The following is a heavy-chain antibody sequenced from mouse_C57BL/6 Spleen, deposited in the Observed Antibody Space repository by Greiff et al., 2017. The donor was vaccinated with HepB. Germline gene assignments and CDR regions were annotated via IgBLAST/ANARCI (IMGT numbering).Heavy chain of an antibody. CDR2: IDPSDSYT. D-gene: IGHD1-1*01. CDR3: ARRLRSYYYAMDD. CDR1: GYTFTSYW. V-gene: IGHV1-50*01. Sequence: QVHVKQPGAELVKPGASVKLSCKASGYTFTSYWMQWVKQRPGQGLEWIGEIDPSDSYTNYNQKFKGKATLTVDTSSSTAYMQLSSLTSEDSAVYYCARRLRSYYYAMDDGGQGTSVTVSS. J-gene: IGHJ4*01.